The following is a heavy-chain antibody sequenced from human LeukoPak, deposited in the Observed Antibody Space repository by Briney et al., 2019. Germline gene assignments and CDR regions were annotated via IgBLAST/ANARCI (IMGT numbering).Heavy chain of an antibody. CDR3: ARDGAIVAGTAQH. CDR1: GFTVSQSY. Sequence: GGSLRLSCAASGFTVSQSYMSWVRQAPGKGLEWVSIIYAGGNTYYADSVKGRFTISRDTSNNTAYLEMNSLRVEDTAIYYCARDGAIVAGTAQHWGQGALVTVSS. CDR2: IYAGGNT. D-gene: IGHD5-12*01. J-gene: IGHJ1*01. V-gene: IGHV3-53*01.